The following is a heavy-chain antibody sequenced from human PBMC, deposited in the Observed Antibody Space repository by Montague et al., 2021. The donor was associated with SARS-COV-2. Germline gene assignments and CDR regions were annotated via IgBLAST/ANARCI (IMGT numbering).Heavy chain of an antibody. Sequence: SETLSLTCAVSGGSISSSSYEWGWIRQPPGKGLEWIGSIHYSGSTYYNPSLKSRVSISVDTSKNQFSLKLSSVTAADTAVYYCARLWDTVYYYYGMDVWGQGTTVTVSS. V-gene: IGHV4-39*01. CDR3: ARLWDTVYYYYGMDV. CDR2: IHYSGST. J-gene: IGHJ6*02. CDR1: GGSISSSSYE. D-gene: IGHD1-26*01.